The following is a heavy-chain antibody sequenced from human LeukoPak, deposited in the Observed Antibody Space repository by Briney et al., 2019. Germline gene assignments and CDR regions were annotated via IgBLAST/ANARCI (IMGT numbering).Heavy chain of an antibody. CDR1: GGTFSSYA. J-gene: IGHJ4*01. CDR2: IIPIFGTA. D-gene: IGHD4-11*01. CDR3: AIDPFSNYLYYFDD. V-gene: IGHV1-69*01. Sequence: SVKVSCKASGGTFSSYAISWVRQAPGQGLEWLGGIIPIFGTANYTQKFQGRVTITADESTSTAYMELSSLRSENTAVYYGAIDPFSNYLYYFDDGRQGTLVTVSA.